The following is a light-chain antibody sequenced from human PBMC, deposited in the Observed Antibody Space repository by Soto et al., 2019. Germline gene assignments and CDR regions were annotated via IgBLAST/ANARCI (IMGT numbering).Light chain of an antibody. CDR2: GAS. V-gene: IGKV3-15*01. Sequence: ETVMTQSPATLSVSPGERVTLSCRASQSVDNNVAWYRQQPGRSPRLLIYGASTRATDIPGRFSGSGSGTEFTLTISSLQSEDFAVYYCHQYDPWPRTFGQGTKVEVK. J-gene: IGKJ1*01. CDR1: QSVDNN. CDR3: HQYDPWPRT.